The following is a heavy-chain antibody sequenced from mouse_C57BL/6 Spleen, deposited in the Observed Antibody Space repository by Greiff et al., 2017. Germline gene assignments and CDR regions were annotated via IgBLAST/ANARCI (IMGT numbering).Heavy chain of an antibody. V-gene: IGHV1-64*01. D-gene: IGHD2-3*01. J-gene: IGHJ3*01. CDR2: IHPNSGST. Sequence: QVQLQQPGAELVKPGASVKLSCKASGYTFTSYWMHWVKQRPGQGLEWIGMIHPNSGSTNYNEKFKSKATLTVDKSSSTAYMQLSSLTSEDSAVYYCARPSLDGYSPAWFAYWGQGTLVTVSA. CDR1: GYTFTSYW. CDR3: ARPSLDGYSPAWFAY.